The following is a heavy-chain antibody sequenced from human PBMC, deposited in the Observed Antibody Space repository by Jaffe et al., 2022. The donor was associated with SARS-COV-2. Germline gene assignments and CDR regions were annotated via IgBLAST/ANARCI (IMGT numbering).Heavy chain of an antibody. V-gene: IGHV3-23*01. D-gene: IGHD3-3*01. J-gene: IGHJ4*02. CDR1: GFTFSSYA. CDR2: ISGSGGST. Sequence: EVQLLESGGGLVQPGGSLRLSCAASGFTFSSYAMSWVRQAPGKGLEWVSAISGSGGSTYYADSVKGRFTISRDNSKNTLYLQMNSLRAEDTAVYYCVGYDFWSGYYKEGANWGQGTLVTVSS. CDR3: VGYDFWSGYYKEGAN.